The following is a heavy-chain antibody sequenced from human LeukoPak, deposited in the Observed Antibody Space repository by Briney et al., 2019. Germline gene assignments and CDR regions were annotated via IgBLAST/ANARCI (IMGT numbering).Heavy chain of an antibody. CDR2: INPNSGGT. Sequence: ASVKVSCKASGYTFTGYYMHWVRQAPGQGLEWMGWINPNSGGTNYAQKFQGWVTMTRDTSISTAYMELSRLRSDDTAVYYCARSLNRVWFGELLFAYWGQGTLVTVPS. CDR1: GYTFTGYY. D-gene: IGHD3-10*01. V-gene: IGHV1-2*04. J-gene: IGHJ4*02. CDR3: ARSLNRVWFGELLFAY.